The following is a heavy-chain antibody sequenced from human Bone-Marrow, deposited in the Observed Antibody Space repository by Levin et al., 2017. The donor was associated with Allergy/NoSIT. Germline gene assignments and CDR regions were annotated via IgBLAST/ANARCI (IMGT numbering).Heavy chain of an antibody. V-gene: IGHV3-30*18. CDR1: GFTFSTYG. Sequence: PGGSLRLSCAASGFTFSTYGMHWVRQAPDKGLEWVAGISYDGNKKYYADSVKGRFTISRDNSKNTLYLQMNRLRAEDTAVYYCAKDRGGRHHYDILTGYYRPRYGMDGWGQGTTVTVSS. CDR2: ISYDGNKK. D-gene: IGHD3-9*01. CDR3: AKDRGGRHHYDILTGYYRPRYGMDG. J-gene: IGHJ6*02.